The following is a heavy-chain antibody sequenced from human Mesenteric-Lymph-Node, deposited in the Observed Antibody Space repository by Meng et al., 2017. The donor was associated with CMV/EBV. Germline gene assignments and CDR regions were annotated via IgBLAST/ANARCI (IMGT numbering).Heavy chain of an antibody. V-gene: IGHV3-7*01. D-gene: IGHD3-3*01. Sequence: GESLKISCAASRFTFSDYWMTWVRQAPGKGLEWVANIKQDGSVNNYVDSVKGRFTISRDNAKNTLYLQMNSLRVEDTAVYYCARGNSRFLEWLLSHDAFDIWGQGTMVTVSS. J-gene: IGHJ3*02. CDR2: IKQDGSVN. CDR1: RFTFSDYW. CDR3: ARGNSRFLEWLLSHDAFDI.